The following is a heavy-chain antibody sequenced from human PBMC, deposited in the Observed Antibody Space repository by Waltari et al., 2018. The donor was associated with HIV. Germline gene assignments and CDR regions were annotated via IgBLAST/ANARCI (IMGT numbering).Heavy chain of an antibody. CDR2: IGGDGANT. CDR3: ARSMVRLSVDI. V-gene: IGHV3-23*01. Sequence: EVQLLESGGELVQPGGSLRLSCAASGFTNSSPELSWVRQVPGKGLEWFSSIGGDGANTYADSVKGRFTISRDTSKNTLYLQVNSLIAEDTALYYCARSMVRLSVDIWGQGTMVTVSS. CDR1: GFTNSSPE. J-gene: IGHJ3*02. D-gene: IGHD3-10*01.